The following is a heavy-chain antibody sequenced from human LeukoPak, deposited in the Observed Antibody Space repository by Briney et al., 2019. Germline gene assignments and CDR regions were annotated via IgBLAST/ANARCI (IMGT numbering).Heavy chain of an antibody. CDR3: ARGQKTTVTTYGY. CDR2: INPNSGGT. Sequence: GASVNVSFKASGYTFTIYYMHWVRQAPGQGIEWMGWINPNSGGTNYAQKFQGRVTITRDTSISTAYMEQSRLRSDDTAVYYCARGQKTTVTTYGYWGQGTLVTVSS. D-gene: IGHD4-17*01. J-gene: IGHJ4*02. CDR1: GYTFTIYY. V-gene: IGHV1-2*02.